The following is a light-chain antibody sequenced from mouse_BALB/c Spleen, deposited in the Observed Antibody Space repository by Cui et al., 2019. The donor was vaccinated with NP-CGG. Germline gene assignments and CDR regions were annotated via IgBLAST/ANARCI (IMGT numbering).Light chain of an antibody. J-gene: IGLJ1*01. V-gene: IGLV1*01. CDR2: GAN. CDR3: ALWYSNHWV. CDR1: TGAVTTSNY. Sequence: QDVLYHESALTTSPGETVTLTCRSSTGAVTTSNYANWVQEKPDHLFTVLIGGANNRAPGVPARFSGSLIGDKAALTITGAQTEDEAIYFCALWYSNHWVFGGGTKLTVL.